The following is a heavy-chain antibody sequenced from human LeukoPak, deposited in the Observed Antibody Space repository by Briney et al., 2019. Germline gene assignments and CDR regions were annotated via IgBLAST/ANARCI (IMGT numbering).Heavy chain of an antibody. V-gene: IGHV3-21*01. CDR2: ISNSGFYI. CDR3: VTDGASDI. J-gene: IGHJ3*02. Sequence: GGSLRLSCAASGFTLSSYTTNWVRQAPGKGLEWVSSISNSGFYIYYADSVKGRFVVSRDNANNSLYLQMYSLRDEDTAVYYCVTDGASDIWGQGTMVTVSS. CDR1: GFTLSSYT.